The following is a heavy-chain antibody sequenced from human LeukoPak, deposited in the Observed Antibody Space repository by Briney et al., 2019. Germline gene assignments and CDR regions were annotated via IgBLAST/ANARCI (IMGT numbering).Heavy chain of an antibody. CDR2: TKSDGSAE. V-gene: IGHV3-7*01. J-gene: IGHJ4*02. CDR3: ARDGGLHTNFDY. Sequence: GGSLTLSCAASGLIFRNYWMGWVRQAPGKGLEWVGNTKSDGSAEYYADSVRGRFTASRDNANNLLYVQMNRLRAEDTAVYYCARDGGLHTNFDYWGQGTLLTVSS. D-gene: IGHD2-15*01. CDR1: GLIFRNYW.